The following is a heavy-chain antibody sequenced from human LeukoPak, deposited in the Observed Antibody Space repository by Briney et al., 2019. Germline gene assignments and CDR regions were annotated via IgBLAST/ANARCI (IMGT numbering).Heavy chain of an antibody. CDR3: ARAPTPDDYGMDV. V-gene: IGHV3-7*01. Sequence: GGSLRLSCAASGFTFSSYWMSWVRQAPGKGLEWVANIKQDGSEKYYVDSVKGRFTISRDNAKNSLYVQMNSLRAEDTAVYYCARAPTPDDYGMDVWGQGTTVTVSS. CDR2: IKQDGSEK. J-gene: IGHJ6*02. CDR1: GFTFSSYW.